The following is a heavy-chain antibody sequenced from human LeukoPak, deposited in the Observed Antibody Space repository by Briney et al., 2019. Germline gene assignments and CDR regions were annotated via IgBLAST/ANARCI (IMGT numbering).Heavy chain of an antibody. CDR1: GFTFGDYA. CDR2: IRSKAYGGTT. D-gene: IGHD3-3*01. J-gene: IGHJ6*03. CDR3: TRVKGGYYDFWSGYYNDYYYYMDV. Sequence: PGGSLRLSCTASGFTFGDYAMCWFRQAPGKGLEWVGFIRSKAYGGTTEYAASVKGRFTISRDDSKSIAYLQMNSLKTEDTAVYYCTRVKGGYYDFWSGYYNDYYYYMDVWGKGTTVTVSS. V-gene: IGHV3-49*03.